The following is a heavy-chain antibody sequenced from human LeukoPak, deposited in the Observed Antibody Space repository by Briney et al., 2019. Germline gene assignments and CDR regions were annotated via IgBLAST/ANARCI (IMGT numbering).Heavy chain of an antibody. Sequence: GGSLRLSCAGSGFTFSIYSMHWVRQAPGRGLEYVSAINPNGGSTYYANSVKGRFTISRDNSKNTLYLQMGSLRAEDTAVYYCAKDLTIFGVVLIVLEDDYWGQGTLVTVSS. V-gene: IGHV3-64*01. CDR3: AKDLTIFGVVLIVLEDDY. CDR1: GFTFSIYS. CDR2: INPNGGST. J-gene: IGHJ4*02. D-gene: IGHD3-3*01.